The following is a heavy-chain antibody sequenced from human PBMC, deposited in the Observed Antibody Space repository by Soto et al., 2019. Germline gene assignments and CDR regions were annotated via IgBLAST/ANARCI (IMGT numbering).Heavy chain of an antibody. CDR2: VFHSGST. J-gene: IGHJ5*02. Sequence: QLVLQESGSRLVEPSQTLSLTCVVSGDSVPSGGFSWSWIRQPPGKGLEWLGYVFHSGSTHYNPALESRVTMSLDRSNNQISLRLTSVTAADTAVYFCARVLHWFDPWGQGLPVTVSS. CDR3: ARVLHWFDP. V-gene: IGHV4-30-2*01. CDR1: GDSVPSGGFS.